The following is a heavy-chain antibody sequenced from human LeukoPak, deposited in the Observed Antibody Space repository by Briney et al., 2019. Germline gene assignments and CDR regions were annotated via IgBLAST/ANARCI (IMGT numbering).Heavy chain of an antibody. CDR2: IWYDGSNK. D-gene: IGHD2-2*01. Sequence: GRSLRLSCAASGFTFSSYGMHWVRQAPGKGLEWVAVIWYDGSNKYYADSVKGRFTISRDNSKNTLYLQMNSLRAEDMAVYYCATCAIHCSSARCYDYWGQGTLVTVSS. CDR1: GFTFSSYG. J-gene: IGHJ4*02. V-gene: IGHV3-33*01. CDR3: ATCAIHCSSARCYDY.